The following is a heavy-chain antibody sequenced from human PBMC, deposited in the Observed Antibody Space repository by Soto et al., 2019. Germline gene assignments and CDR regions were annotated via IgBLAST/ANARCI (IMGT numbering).Heavy chain of an antibody. CDR3: ARDIAEYSSSPTQFDY. D-gene: IGHD6-6*01. CDR2: ISYDGSNK. Sequence: PGGSLRLSCAASGFTFSSYAMHWVRQAPGKGLEWVAVISYDGSNKYYADSVKGRFTISRDNSKNTLYLQMNSLRAEDTAVYYCARDIAEYSSSPTQFDYWGQGTLVTVSS. V-gene: IGHV3-30-3*01. CDR1: GFTFSSYA. J-gene: IGHJ4*02.